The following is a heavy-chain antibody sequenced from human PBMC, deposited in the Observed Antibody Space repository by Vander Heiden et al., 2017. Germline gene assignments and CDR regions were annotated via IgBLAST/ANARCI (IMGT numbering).Heavy chain of an antibody. D-gene: IGHD3-10*01. CDR1: GFTFNSYA. V-gene: IGHV3-30-3*01. Sequence: QVQLVEYGGGVVQPGRSMRLSCVASGFTFNSYAIHWVLQAPGKGLEWVAVISYDGSHKYCADSVKVRFTISRDNSKNPLYLQMNSLRAEDTAVYYCARSELTSTRGNYYGYCFDYWCQGTLVTVSS. CDR2: ISYDGSHK. J-gene: IGHJ4*02. CDR3: ARSELTSTRGNYYGYCFDY.